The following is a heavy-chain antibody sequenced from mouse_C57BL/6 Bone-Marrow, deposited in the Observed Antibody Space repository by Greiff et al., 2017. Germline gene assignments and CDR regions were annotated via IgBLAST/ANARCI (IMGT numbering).Heavy chain of an antibody. CDR1: GYAFSSYW. CDR3: ASGNYVWYAMDY. Sequence: QVQLQQSGAELVKPGASVKISCKASGYAFSSYWMNWVKQRPGKGLEWIGQIYPGDGDTNYNGKFKGKATLTADKSSSTAYMQLSSLTSEDSAVYFCASGNYVWYAMDYWGQGTSVTVSS. J-gene: IGHJ4*01. V-gene: IGHV1-80*01. D-gene: IGHD2-1*01. CDR2: IYPGDGDT.